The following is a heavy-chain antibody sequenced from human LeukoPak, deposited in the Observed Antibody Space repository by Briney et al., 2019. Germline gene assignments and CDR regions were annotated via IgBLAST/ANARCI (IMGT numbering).Heavy chain of an antibody. J-gene: IGHJ4*02. CDR2: INHSGST. V-gene: IGHV4-34*01. CDR1: GGSFSGYY. D-gene: IGHD6-19*01. Sequence: SETLSLTCAVYGGSFSGYYWSWIRQPPGKGLEWIGEINHSGSTNYNPSLKSRVTISVDTSKNQFSLKLSSVTAADTAVYYCAVTVIAVAGTFADYWGQGTLVIGSS. CDR3: AVTVIAVAGTFADY.